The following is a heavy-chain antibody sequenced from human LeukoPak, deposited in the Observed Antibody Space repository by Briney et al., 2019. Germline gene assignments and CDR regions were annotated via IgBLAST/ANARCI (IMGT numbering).Heavy chain of an antibody. J-gene: IGHJ2*01. D-gene: IGHD5-18*01. CDR2: ICGTGVRT. CDR1: GFTFSSYS. V-gene: IGHV3-23*01. Sequence: GGSLRLSCASSGFTFSSYSMSWVRQAPGKGLEWVSTICGTGVRTYYADSVRGRFTITSDKSKNTLYLKINSLRAEDTAVYFCAKDTASSWWYFDLWGRGTLVTVSS. CDR3: AKDTASSWWYFDL.